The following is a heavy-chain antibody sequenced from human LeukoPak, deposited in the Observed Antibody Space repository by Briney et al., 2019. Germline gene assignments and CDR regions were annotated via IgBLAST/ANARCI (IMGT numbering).Heavy chain of an antibody. J-gene: IGHJ5*02. CDR2: ISAYNGNT. Sequence: ASVKVSCKASGYTFTSYGISWVRQAPGQGLEWMGWISAYNGNTNYAQKLQGRVTMTTDTSTSTVYMELSSLRSEDTVVYYCASQGATYWFDPWGQGTLVTVSS. D-gene: IGHD5-12*01. V-gene: IGHV1-18*01. CDR1: GYTFTSYG. CDR3: ASQGATYWFDP.